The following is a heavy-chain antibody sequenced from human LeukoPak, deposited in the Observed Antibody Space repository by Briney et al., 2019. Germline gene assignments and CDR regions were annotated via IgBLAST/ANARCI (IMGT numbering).Heavy chain of an antibody. D-gene: IGHD6-19*01. CDR2: ISSSSSTI. V-gene: IGHV3-48*04. J-gene: IGHJ2*01. CDR3: AKVGSGWPNWYFDL. CDR1: GFTFSSYS. Sequence: GGSLRLSCAASGFTFSSYSMNWVRQAPGKGLEWVSYISSSSSTIYYADSVKGRFTISRDNAKNTLSLQMNSLRVEDTALYYCAKVGSGWPNWYFDLWGRGTLVTVSS.